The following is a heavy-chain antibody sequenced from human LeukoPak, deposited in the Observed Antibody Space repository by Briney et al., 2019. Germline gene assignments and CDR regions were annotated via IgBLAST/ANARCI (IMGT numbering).Heavy chain of an antibody. J-gene: IGHJ4*02. Sequence: PGGSLRLSCAASGFTFSSCGMHWVRQAPGKGLEWVAVISYDGSNKYYAGSVKGRFTNSRDNSKSTLYLQMNSVRAEDKAVYYCARVRPGSNYVDFDYWGQGTLVTVSS. V-gene: IGHV3-33*05. D-gene: IGHD4-11*01. CDR1: GFTFSSCG. CDR3: ARVRPGSNYVDFDY. CDR2: ISYDGSNK.